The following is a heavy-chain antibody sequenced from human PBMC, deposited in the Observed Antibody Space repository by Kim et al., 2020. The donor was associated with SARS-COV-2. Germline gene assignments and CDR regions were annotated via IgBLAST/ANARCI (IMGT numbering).Heavy chain of an antibody. D-gene: IGHD3-10*01. V-gene: IGHV1-69*13. CDR3: ARALWFGELQSMYYFDY. CDR2: IIPIFGTA. CDR1: GGTFSSYA. Sequence: SVKVSCKASGGTFSSYAISWVRQAPGQGLEWMGGIIPIFGTANYAQKFQGRVTITADESTSTAYMELSSLRSEDTAVYYCARALWFGELQSMYYFDYWGQGTLVTVSS. J-gene: IGHJ4*02.